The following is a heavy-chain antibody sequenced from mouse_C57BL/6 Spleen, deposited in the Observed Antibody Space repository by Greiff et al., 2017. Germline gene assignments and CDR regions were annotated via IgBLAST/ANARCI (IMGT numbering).Heavy chain of an antibody. J-gene: IGHJ4*01. CDR2: IDPETGGT. D-gene: IGHD1-1*01. Sequence: QVQLQQSGAELVRPGASVTLSCKASGYTFTDYEMHWVQQTPVHGLEWIGAIDPETGGTAYNQKFKGKALLTADNSSSTAYNKRRSLTSEVSTVDYCARRTTVVDTLTDYAMDYWGQGTSVTVSS. V-gene: IGHV1-15*01. CDR1: GYTFTDYE. CDR3: ARRTTVVDTLTDYAMDY.